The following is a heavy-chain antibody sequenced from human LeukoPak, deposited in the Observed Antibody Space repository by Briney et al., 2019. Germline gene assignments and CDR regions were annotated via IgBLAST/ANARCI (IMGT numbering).Heavy chain of an antibody. CDR1: GFTFNRYW. CDR3: AKRAEYDTSGYYGY. D-gene: IGHD3-22*01. J-gene: IGHJ4*02. CDR2: IGNGGST. V-gene: IGHV3-23*01. Sequence: GGSLRLSCAASGFTFNRYWMHWVRQAPGKGLEWVSLIGNGGSTYYADSVKGRFTISRDNSKNTVYLQMNSLRVEDTAVYYCAKRAEYDTSGYYGYWGQGTLVTVSS.